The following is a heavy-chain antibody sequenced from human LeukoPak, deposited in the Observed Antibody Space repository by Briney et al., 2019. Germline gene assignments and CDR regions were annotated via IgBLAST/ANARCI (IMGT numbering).Heavy chain of an antibody. J-gene: IGHJ4*02. CDR3: AGAEAAYYCLDY. CDR2: INPSGGST. V-gene: IGHV1-46*01. Sequence: ASVKVSCKASGYTFTSYYMHWVRQAPGQGLEWMGIINPSGGSTSYAQKFQGRVTMTRDTSTSTVYMELSSLRSEDTAVFYCAGAEAAYYCLDYWGQGTLVTVSS. CDR1: GYTFTSYY. D-gene: IGHD6-19*01.